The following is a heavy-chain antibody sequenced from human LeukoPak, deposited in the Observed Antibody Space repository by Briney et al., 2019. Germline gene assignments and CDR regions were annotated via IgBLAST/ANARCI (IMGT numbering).Heavy chain of an antibody. CDR2: IHASGST. J-gene: IGHJ5*01. D-gene: IGHD5-12*01. CDR3: ARGMSAAYDYNWFDS. CDR1: GGSIGSYY. Sequence: PSETLSLTCTVSGGSIGSYYWGWIRQPAGRGLEWIGRIHASGSTRYNPSLKSRVTMSVDTSKNQFSLKLTSVTAADTALYFCARGMSAAYDYNWFDSWGQGTLVTVSS. V-gene: IGHV4-4*07.